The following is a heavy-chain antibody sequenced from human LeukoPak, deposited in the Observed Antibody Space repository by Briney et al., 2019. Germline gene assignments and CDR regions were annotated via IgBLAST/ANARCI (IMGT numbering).Heavy chain of an antibody. CDR2: ISSSGSII. CDR1: GFTFSDYY. Sequence: GGSLRLSCAASGFTFSDYYMSWIRQAPGKGLVWVSYISSSGSIIDYADSVRGRFTISRDNAKNSLYLQMNSLRAEDTAVYYCTSPPLGYCSTTSCLQYFEQWGQGTLVTVSS. D-gene: IGHD2-2*01. V-gene: IGHV3-11*04. CDR3: TSPPLGYCSTTSCLQYFEQ. J-gene: IGHJ1*01.